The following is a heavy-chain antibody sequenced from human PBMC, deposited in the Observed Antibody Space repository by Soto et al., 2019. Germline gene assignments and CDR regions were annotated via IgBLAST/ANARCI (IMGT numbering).Heavy chain of an antibody. CDR1: GFSLSTSGMC. CDR2: IDWDDDK. CDR3: ARNYNTYYYDSSGPARFDP. Sequence: ESGPTLVNPTQTLTLTCTFSGFSLSTSGMCVSWIRQPPGKALEWLALIDWDDDKYYSTSLKTRLTISKDTSKNQVVLTMTNMDPVDTATYYCARNYNTYYYDSSGPARFDPWGQGTLVTVSS. V-gene: IGHV2-70*01. D-gene: IGHD3-22*01. J-gene: IGHJ5*02.